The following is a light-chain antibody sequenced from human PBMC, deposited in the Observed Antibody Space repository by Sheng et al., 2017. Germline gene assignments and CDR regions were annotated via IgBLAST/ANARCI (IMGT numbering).Light chain of an antibody. CDR2: QAS. V-gene: IGKV1-5*03. J-gene: IGKJ3*01. CDR3: QQYDAYPLT. CDR1: QSISTW. Sequence: DIQLTQSPSTLSASVGDTVTISCRASQSISTWLAWYQQGPGKAPKILIYQASTLENGVPSRFSGSGSGTEFALTISSLQPDDFATYYCQQYDAYPLTFGPGTKVDFK.